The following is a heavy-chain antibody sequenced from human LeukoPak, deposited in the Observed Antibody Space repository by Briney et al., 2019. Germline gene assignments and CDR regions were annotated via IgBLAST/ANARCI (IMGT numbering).Heavy chain of an antibody. J-gene: IGHJ5*02. V-gene: IGHV4-4*07. CDR1: GGSISYYY. CDR3: ARVGLSGWPNWFDP. CDR2: IYPSGST. D-gene: IGHD6-19*01. Sequence: SETLSLTCTVPGGSISYYYWSWIRQPAGKGLEWIGRIYPSGSTNYNPSLKSRVTMRVNTSKNQFSLKLNSVTAADTAVYYCARVGLSGWPNWFDPWGQGTLVTVSS.